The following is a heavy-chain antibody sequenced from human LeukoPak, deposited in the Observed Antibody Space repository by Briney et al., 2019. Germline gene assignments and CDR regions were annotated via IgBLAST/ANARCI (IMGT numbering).Heavy chain of an antibody. CDR1: GFTFDDYA. CDR3: TKDIGTMPWNWFDP. D-gene: IGHD1-7*01. J-gene: IGHJ5*02. CDR2: ISWNSGSI. V-gene: IGHV3-9*01. Sequence: GGSLRLSCAASGFTFDDYAMHWVRQAPGKGLEWVSGISWNSGSIGYADSVKGRFTISRDNAKNSLYLQMNSLRAEDTALYYCTKDIGTMPWNWFDPWGQGTLVTVSS.